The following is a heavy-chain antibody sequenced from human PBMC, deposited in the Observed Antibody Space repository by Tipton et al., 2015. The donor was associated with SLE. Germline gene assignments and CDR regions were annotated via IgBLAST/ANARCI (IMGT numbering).Heavy chain of an antibody. J-gene: IGHJ3*01. Sequence: TLSLTCSVYGGSMGTYYWSWIRQSSERGLEWIGHIYYGGTTNYNPSLESRVIMSVDTSSNQIFLTVESVTAADTGIHYCARQRNWDRRGALDVWGEGTVVTVSS. CDR3: ARQRNWDRRGALDV. CDR1: GGSMGTYY. CDR2: IYYGGTT. D-gene: IGHD7-27*01. V-gene: IGHV4-59*01.